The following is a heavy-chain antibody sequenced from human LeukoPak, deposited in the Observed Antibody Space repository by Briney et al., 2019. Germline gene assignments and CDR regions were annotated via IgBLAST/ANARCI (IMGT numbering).Heavy chain of an antibody. J-gene: IGHJ4*02. Sequence: ASVKVSCMASGYTFTSYGISWVRQAPGQGLEWMGWISAYNGNTNYAQKLQGRVTMTTDTSTSTAYMELRSLRSDDTAVYYCARVRSTDIVVVPAASYFDYWGQGTLVTVSS. CDR3: ARVRSTDIVVVPAASYFDY. CDR2: ISAYNGNT. CDR1: GYTFTSYG. D-gene: IGHD2-2*01. V-gene: IGHV1-18*01.